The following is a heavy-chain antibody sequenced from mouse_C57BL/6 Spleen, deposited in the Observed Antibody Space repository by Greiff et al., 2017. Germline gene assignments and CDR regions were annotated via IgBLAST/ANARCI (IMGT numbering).Heavy chain of an antibody. CDR3: AKCSNYYYFDY. CDR2: IYPGDGDT. Sequence: QVQLQQSGAELVKPGASVKISCKASGYAFSSYWMNWVKQRPGKGLEWIGQIYPGDGDTNYNGKFKGKATLTADRSSSTAYMQLSSLTSEDSAVYFCAKCSNYYYFDYWGQGTTLTVSS. J-gene: IGHJ2*01. D-gene: IGHD2-5*01. CDR1: GYAFSSYW. V-gene: IGHV1-80*01.